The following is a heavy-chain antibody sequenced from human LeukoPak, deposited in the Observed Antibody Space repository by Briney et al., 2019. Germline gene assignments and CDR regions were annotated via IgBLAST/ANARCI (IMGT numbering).Heavy chain of an antibody. D-gene: IGHD6-19*01. V-gene: IGHV1-69*05. CDR2: IIPIFGTA. Sequence: GASVKVSCKASGGTFSSYAISWVRQAPGQGLEWMGGIIPIFGTANYAQKFQSRVTITTDESTSTAYMELSSLRSEDTAVYYCARVLYSSGWYFDYWGQGTLVTVSS. CDR3: ARVLYSSGWYFDY. J-gene: IGHJ4*02. CDR1: GGTFSSYA.